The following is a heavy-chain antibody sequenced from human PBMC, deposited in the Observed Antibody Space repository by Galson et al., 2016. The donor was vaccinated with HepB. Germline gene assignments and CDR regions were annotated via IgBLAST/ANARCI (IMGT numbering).Heavy chain of an antibody. J-gene: IGHJ4*02. CDR2: IRKKDYGGTT. D-gene: IGHD3-22*01. Sequence: SLRLSCASSGFSFSDHAMNWFRQAPGKGLEWVGFIRKKDYGGTTDYAASVQGRFTISRDDSRNIAYLQMDSLKTEDTGVYYCAHDTSGYSYFFDYWGQGTRVTVSS. CDR1: GFSFSDHA. CDR3: AHDTSGYSYFFDY. V-gene: IGHV3-49*03.